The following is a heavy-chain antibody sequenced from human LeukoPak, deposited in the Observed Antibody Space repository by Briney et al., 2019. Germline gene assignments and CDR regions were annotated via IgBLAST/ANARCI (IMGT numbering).Heavy chain of an antibody. D-gene: IGHD5-18*01. Sequence: PGGSLRLSCAASGFTFSSYEMNWVRQAPGKGLEWVSYISSSGSTIYYADSVEGRFTISRDNAKNSLYLQMNSLRAEDTAVYYCARVGGYSYGYRGGFDYWGQGTLVTVSS. J-gene: IGHJ4*02. CDR1: GFTFSSYE. V-gene: IGHV3-48*03. CDR2: ISSSGSTI. CDR3: ARVGGYSYGYRGGFDY.